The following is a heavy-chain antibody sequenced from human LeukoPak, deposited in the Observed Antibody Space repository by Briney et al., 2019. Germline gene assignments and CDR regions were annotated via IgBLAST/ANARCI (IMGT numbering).Heavy chain of an antibody. J-gene: IGHJ3*02. CDR2: LNSDGSST. CDR3: ARLSGSYRDDAFDI. Sequence: GGSLRLSCAASGFTFSSYWMHWVRQAPGKGPVWVSRLNSDGSSTTYADSVKGRFTISRDNAKNTLYLQMNSLRAEDTAVYYCARLSGSYRDDAFDIWGQGTMVTVSS. CDR1: GFTFSSYW. V-gene: IGHV3-74*01. D-gene: IGHD1-26*01.